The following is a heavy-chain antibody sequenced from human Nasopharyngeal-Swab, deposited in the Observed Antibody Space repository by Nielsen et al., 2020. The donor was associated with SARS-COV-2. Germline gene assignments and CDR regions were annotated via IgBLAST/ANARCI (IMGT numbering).Heavy chain of an antibody. CDR1: GFTFSSYW. CDR2: INSDGSST. V-gene: IGHV3-74*01. Sequence: GESLKISCAASGFTFSSYWMHRVRQAPGKGLVWVSRINSDGSSTSYADSVKGRFTISRDNAKNTLYLQMNSLRAEDTAVYYCARDIYYDSKTPGYWGQGTLVTVSS. CDR3: ARDIYYDSKTPGY. J-gene: IGHJ4*02. D-gene: IGHD3-22*01.